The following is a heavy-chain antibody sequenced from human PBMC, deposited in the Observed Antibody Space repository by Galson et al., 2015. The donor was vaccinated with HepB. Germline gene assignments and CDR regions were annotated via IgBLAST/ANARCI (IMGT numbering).Heavy chain of an antibody. J-gene: IGHJ5*02. D-gene: IGHD1-26*01. CDR2: IDPSDSST. CDR3: TTEVYYSPYRSWHDP. V-gene: IGHV5-10-1*01. CDR1: GYRFTSYW. Sequence: QSGAEVKKPGESLRISCEGFGYRFTSYWINWVRQMPGKGLEWMGRIDPSDSSTIYSPSFQGHVTISVDKSINTAYLQMNSLKTEDTAVYYCTTEVYYSPYRSWHDPWGQGTLVTVSS.